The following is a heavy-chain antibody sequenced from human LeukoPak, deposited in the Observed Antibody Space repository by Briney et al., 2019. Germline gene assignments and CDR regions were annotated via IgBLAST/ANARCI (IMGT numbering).Heavy chain of an antibody. CDR1: GFTVSSNY. V-gene: IGHV3-53*01. J-gene: IGHJ4*02. CDR3: ARGEYYYDSSGYHFDY. Sequence: PGGSLRLSCAASGFTVSSNYMSWVRQAPGKGLEWVSVIYSGGSTYYADSVKGRFTISRDNSKNTLYLQMNSLRAEDTAVYYCARGEYYYDSSGYHFDYWGQGTLVTVSS. CDR2: IYSGGST. D-gene: IGHD3-22*01.